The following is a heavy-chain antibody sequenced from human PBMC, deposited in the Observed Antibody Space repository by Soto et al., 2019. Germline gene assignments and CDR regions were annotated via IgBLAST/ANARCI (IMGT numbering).Heavy chain of an antibody. CDR1: GFTFSNYA. CDR3: ARTDKFNSQSSGWANRFDY. D-gene: IGHD6-19*01. J-gene: IGHJ4*02. V-gene: IGHV3-23*01. CDR2: LTSGGGT. Sequence: GGSLRLSCAASGFTFSNYAMTWVRQAPGKGLEWVSTLTSGGGTVYVDTVKGRFTISRDNSKSTLYLQMKSLRAEDTAVYYCARTDKFNSQSSGWANRFDYWGQGTLVTVSS.